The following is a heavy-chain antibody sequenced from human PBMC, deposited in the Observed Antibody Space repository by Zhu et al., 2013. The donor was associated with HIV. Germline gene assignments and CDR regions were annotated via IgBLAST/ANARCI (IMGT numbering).Heavy chain of an antibody. V-gene: IGHV1-69*06. CDR3: ARDRGRIAAAGTTAFDI. D-gene: IGHD6-13*01. CDR2: FNPVSVTS. Sequence: QVHVVQSGAEVKKPGSSVRVSCKVSGGRLNTHVISWVRQAPGQGLEWMGGFNPVSVTSNHAQKLQGRVKITADKRTNTVYLELSSLRSEDTAVYYCARDRGRIAAAGTTAFDIWGQGTMVTVSS. J-gene: IGHJ3*02. CDR1: GGRLNTHV.